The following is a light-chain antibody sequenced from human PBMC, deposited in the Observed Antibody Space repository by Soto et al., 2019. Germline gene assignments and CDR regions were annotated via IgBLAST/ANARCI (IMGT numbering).Light chain of an antibody. J-gene: IGKJ2*01. CDR1: QSINNNY. Sequence: EVVLTQSPGTLSLSPGERATLSCRASQSINNNYLAWYQQRPGQAPRLLIYGSSDRATGIPDRFSGSGSGTDFTLTISRLEPEDFAVHFCHQYGSSPPYTFGQGTKLEI. V-gene: IGKV3-20*01. CDR3: HQYGSSPPYT. CDR2: GSS.